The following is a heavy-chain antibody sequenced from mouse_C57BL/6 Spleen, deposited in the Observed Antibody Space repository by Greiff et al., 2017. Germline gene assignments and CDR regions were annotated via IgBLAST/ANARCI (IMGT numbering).Heavy chain of an antibody. D-gene: IGHD1-1*01. CDR3: AREDYYGSSRGFAD. CDR1: GYSFTDYN. J-gene: IGHJ3*01. CDR2: INPNYGTT. Sequence: VQLQQSGPELVKPGASVKISCKASGYSFTDYNMNWVKQSNGKSLEWIGVINPNYGTTSYNQKIKGKATLTVDQSSSTAYMQLNSLTSEDSAVYYCAREDYYGSSRGFADWGQGTLVTVSA. V-gene: IGHV1-39*01.